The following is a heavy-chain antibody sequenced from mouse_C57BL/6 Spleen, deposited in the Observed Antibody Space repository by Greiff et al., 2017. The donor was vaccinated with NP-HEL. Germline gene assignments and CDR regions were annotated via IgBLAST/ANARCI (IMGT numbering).Heavy chain of an antibody. CDR3: ARGSNFYYAMDY. D-gene: IGHD2-5*01. J-gene: IGHJ4*01. V-gene: IGHV1-76*01. CDR1: GYTFTDYY. CDR2: IYPGSGNT. Sequence: QVQLQQSGAELVRPGASVKLSCKASGYTFTDYYINWVKQRPGQGLEWIARIYPGSGNTYYNEKFKGKATLTAEKSSSTAYMQLSSLTSEDSAVYFCARGSNFYYAMDYWGQGTSVTVSS.